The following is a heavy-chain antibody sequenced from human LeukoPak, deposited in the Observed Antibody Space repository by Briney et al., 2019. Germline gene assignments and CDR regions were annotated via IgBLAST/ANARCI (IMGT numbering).Heavy chain of an antibody. CDR2: IYHSGST. Sequence: SETLSLTCTVSGGSIRSFYWSWLRQPPGKGLEWIGYIYHSGSTSYNPSLKTRVAMSIDPPKNQFSLELSSVTAADAAVYYCAGAPWGPFDFWGQGTLVTVPS. D-gene: IGHD7-27*01. CDR3: AGAPWGPFDF. J-gene: IGHJ4*02. CDR1: GGSIRSFY. V-gene: IGHV4-59*01.